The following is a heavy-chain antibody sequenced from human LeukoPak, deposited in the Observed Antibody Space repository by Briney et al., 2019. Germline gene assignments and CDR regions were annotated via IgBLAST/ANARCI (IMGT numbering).Heavy chain of an antibody. Sequence: PSQTLSLTCTVSGGSISSGGYYWSWIRQHPGKGLEWIGYIYYSGSTYYNPSLKSRVTISVDTSKNQFSLKLSSVTAADTAVYYCARGRIAVAGTYYFDYWGQGTLVTVSS. CDR2: IYYSGST. D-gene: IGHD6-19*01. CDR3: ARGRIAVAGTYYFDY. V-gene: IGHV4-31*03. CDR1: GGSISSGGYY. J-gene: IGHJ4*02.